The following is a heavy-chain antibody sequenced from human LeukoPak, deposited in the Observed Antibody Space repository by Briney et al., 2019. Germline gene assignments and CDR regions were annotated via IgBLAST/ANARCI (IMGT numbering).Heavy chain of an antibody. CDR2: ISGSDGST. J-gene: IGHJ6*03. D-gene: IGHD2-2*01. Sequence: GGSLRLSCAASGFTFSSYAMNWVRQAPGKGLEWVSTISGSDGSTYYADSVKGRFTISRDNSKNTLYLQMDSLRAEDTAVYYCAKPYCSSTSCGYYYYMDVWGKGTTVTVSS. V-gene: IGHV3-23*01. CDR3: AKPYCSSTSCGYYYYMDV. CDR1: GFTFSSYA.